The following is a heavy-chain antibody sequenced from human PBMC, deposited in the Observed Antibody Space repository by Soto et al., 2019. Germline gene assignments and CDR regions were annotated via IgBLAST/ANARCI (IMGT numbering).Heavy chain of an antibody. CDR1: GGSFSGYY. D-gene: IGHD4-4*01. V-gene: IGHV4-34*01. Sequence: PSETLSLTCAVYGGSFSGYYWSWIRQPPGKGLEWIGEINHSGSTNYNPSLKSRVTISVDTSKNQFSLKLSSVTAADTAVYYCARAPVHPPSYSNFFGPWGQGTLVTVAS. CDR2: INHSGST. CDR3: ARAPVHPPSYSNFFGP. J-gene: IGHJ5*02.